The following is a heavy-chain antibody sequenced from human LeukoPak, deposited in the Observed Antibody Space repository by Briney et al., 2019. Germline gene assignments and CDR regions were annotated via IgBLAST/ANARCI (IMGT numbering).Heavy chain of an antibody. Sequence: SQTLSLTCTVSGGSISSGGYYWSWIRQHPGKGLEWIGYIYYSGSTYYNPSLKSRVTISVDTPKNQFSLKLSSVTAADTAVYYCARAPRITIFGVVIIRFDPWGQGTLVIVSS. CDR2: IYYSGST. V-gene: IGHV4-31*03. CDR3: ARAPRITIFGVVIIRFDP. D-gene: IGHD3-3*01. CDR1: GGSISSGGYY. J-gene: IGHJ5*02.